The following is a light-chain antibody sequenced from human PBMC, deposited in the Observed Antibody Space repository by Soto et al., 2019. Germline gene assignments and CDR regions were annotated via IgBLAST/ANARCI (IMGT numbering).Light chain of an antibody. Sequence: GDRVTITCRASHSISSWLAWYQQKPGKAPKLLIYDASSLESGVPSRFSGSGSGTEFTLTISSLQPDDFATYYCQQYNSYSGTFGQGTRMEIK. J-gene: IGKJ5*01. CDR2: DAS. CDR1: HSISSW. V-gene: IGKV1-5*01. CDR3: QQYNSYSGT.